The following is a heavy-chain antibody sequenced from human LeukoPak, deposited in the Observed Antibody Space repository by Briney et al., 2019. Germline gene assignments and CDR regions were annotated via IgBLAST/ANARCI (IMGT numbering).Heavy chain of an antibody. CDR3: AKGARYCSSTSCGYSSGADWFDA. CDR1: GFTFSNYG. Sequence: GRSLRLSCAASGFTFSNYGMHWVRQAPGKGLEWVAVIWYDGCNKYYADSVKGRFTISRDNSKNTLFLQMNSLRAEDTAVYYCAKGARYCSSTSCGYSSGADWFDAWGQGTLVTVSS. J-gene: IGHJ5*02. CDR2: IWYDGCNK. V-gene: IGHV3-33*06. D-gene: IGHD2-2*01.